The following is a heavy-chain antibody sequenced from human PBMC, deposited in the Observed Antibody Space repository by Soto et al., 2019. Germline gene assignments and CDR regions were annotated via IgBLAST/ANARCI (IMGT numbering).Heavy chain of an antibody. Sequence: QVKLVESGGGVVQPGRSLRLSCAASGFTFSSYGMHWVRQAPGKGLEWVAVISYDGSNKYYADSVKGRFTISRDNSKNTLYLQMNSLRAEDTAVYYCAKMGCSSTSCYSYNWFDPWGQGTLVTVSS. J-gene: IGHJ5*02. D-gene: IGHD2-2*01. CDR1: GFTFSSYG. CDR2: ISYDGSNK. CDR3: AKMGCSSTSCYSYNWFDP. V-gene: IGHV3-30*18.